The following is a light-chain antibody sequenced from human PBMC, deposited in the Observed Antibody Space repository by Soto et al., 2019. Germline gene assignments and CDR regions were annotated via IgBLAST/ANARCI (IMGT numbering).Light chain of an antibody. J-gene: IGLJ2*01. Sequence: QSVLTQPPSVSAALGQKVTISCSGSSANIGSNYVSWYQQLPGTAPKLVIYDSDRRPSEIPDRFSGSKSGTSATLDITGLRTGDEDDYYCGAWDGSLSVVVFGGGTKVTVL. CDR3: GAWDGSLSVVV. CDR2: DSD. V-gene: IGLV1-51*01. CDR1: SANIGSNY.